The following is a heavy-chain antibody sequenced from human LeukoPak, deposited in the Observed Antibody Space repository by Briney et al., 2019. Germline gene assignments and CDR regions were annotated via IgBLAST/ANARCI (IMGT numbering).Heavy chain of an antibody. CDR2: IYYSGST. Sequence: SETLSLTCTVSGGSISSYYWSWIRQPPEKGLEWIGYIYYSGSTNYNPSLKSRVTISVDTSKNQFSLKLSSVTAADTAVYYCARDLRGYSGYDTLDNWFDPWGQGTLVTVSS. V-gene: IGHV4-59*01. CDR1: GGSISSYY. J-gene: IGHJ5*02. CDR3: ARDLRGYSGYDTLDNWFDP. D-gene: IGHD5-12*01.